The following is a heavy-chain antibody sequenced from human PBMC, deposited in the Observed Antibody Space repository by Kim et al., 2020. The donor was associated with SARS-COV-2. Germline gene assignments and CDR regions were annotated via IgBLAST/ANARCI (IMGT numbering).Heavy chain of an antibody. J-gene: IGHJ4*02. CDR1: GYTLTSYG. D-gene: IGHD6-6*01. V-gene: IGHV1-18*04. Sequence: ASVKVSCKASGYTLTSYGISWVRQAPGQGLEWMGWISGYNGNTNYAQKFQDRVTMTTDTSTSTVYMELRSLKSDDTAMYYCARDGSSSRRDNWGQGTLVTVSS. CDR3: ARDGSSSRRDN. CDR2: ISGYNGNT.